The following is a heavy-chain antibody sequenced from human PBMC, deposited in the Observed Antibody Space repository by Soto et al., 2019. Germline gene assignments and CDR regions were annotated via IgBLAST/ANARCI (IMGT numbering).Heavy chain of an antibody. CDR3: ARGDYFDRRFDY. V-gene: IGHV3-7*03. D-gene: IGHD3-22*01. Sequence: LRLSCAASGFTFSSYWMNWVRQAPGRGLEWVADIKQDETEKYYVDSVKGRFTISRDNAKNSLYLQMDSLRAEDTAVYYCARGDYFDRRFDYWGQGTLVTVSS. CDR1: GFTFSSYW. CDR2: IKQDETEK. J-gene: IGHJ4*02.